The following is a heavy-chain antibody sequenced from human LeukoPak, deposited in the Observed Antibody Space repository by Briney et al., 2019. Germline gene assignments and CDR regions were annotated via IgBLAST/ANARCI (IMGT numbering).Heavy chain of an antibody. CDR3: ARSPTDLIVVVPAANYADY. CDR1: GYTFTSYG. J-gene: IGHJ4*02. V-gene: IGHV1-18*01. CDR2: ISAYNGNT. Sequence: ASVKVSCKASGYTFTSYGISWVRQAPGQGLEWMGWISAYNGNTNYAQKLQGRVTMTTDTSTSTAYMELRSLRSDDTAVYYCARSPTDLIVVVPAANYADYWGQGTLVTVSS. D-gene: IGHD2-2*01.